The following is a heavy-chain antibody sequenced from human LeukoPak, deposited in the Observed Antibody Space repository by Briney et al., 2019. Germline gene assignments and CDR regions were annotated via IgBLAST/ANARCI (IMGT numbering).Heavy chain of an antibody. D-gene: IGHD3-9*01. CDR2: IYYTGNT. Sequence: SETLSLTCTVSGGSIGSYPWSWIRQPPGKGLEWIGYIYYTGNTKYKPSLKSRFTISVDTSKNQFSLKLSSVTAADTAVYYCARGLRYFDWFPDYWGQGTLVTVSS. J-gene: IGHJ4*02. V-gene: IGHV4-59*01. CDR1: GGSIGSYP. CDR3: ARGLRYFDWFPDY.